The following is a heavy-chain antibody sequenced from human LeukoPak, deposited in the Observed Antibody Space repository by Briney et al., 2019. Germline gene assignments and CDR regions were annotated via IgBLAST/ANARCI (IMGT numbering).Heavy chain of an antibody. J-gene: IGHJ4*02. V-gene: IGHV3-53*01. CDR1: GFTVSSNY. CDR2: IYSGGST. Sequence: PGGSLRLSCAASGFTVSSNYMSWVRQAPGKGLEWVSVIYSGGSTYYADSVKGRFTISRDNSKNTLYLQMNSLRAEDTAVYYCARDPPPTAAAGTADYWGQGTLVTVSS. D-gene: IGHD6-13*01. CDR3: ARDPPPTAAAGTADY.